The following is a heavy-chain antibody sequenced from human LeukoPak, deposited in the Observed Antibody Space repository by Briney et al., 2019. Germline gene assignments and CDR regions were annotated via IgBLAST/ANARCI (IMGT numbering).Heavy chain of an antibody. J-gene: IGHJ4*02. D-gene: IGHD1-1*01. CDR2: ISGYNGNT. V-gene: IGHV1-18*01. CDR3: ARSSLQLEPPRY. Sequence: ASVKVSCKASGYTFTSYDISSVRQAPGQGLEWMGWISGYNGNTNYAQNFQVRVTMTKDTSTNTAYMELRSLRSDDTAVYYCARSSLQLEPPRYWGQGTLVTVSS. CDR1: GYTFTSYD.